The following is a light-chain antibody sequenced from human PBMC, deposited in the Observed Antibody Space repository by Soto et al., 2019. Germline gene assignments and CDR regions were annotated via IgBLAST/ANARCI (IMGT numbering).Light chain of an antibody. CDR1: SSDVGSYDY. CDR2: NVN. J-gene: IGLJ3*02. Sequence: QSALIQPPSVSGSPGQSVTISCTGTSSDVGSYDYVSWYQQHPGTVPKPMIYNVNIRPSGVPDRFSGSKSANTASMTISGLQAEDEADYYCAAWDDSLSGWVFGGGTKLTVL. V-gene: IGLV2-11*01. CDR3: AAWDDSLSGWV.